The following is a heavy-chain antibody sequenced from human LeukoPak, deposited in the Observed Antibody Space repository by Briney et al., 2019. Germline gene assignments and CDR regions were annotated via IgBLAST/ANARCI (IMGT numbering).Heavy chain of an antibody. CDR1: GDSVSSNSVA. J-gene: IGHJ5*02. Sequence: SQTLSLTCAISGDSVSSNSVAWNWIRQSPSRGLEWLGRTYYRSKWYNDYAVSVKSRITINPDTFKNQFSLQLNSVTPEDTAVYYCARGGGSWIDPWGQGTLVTVSS. CDR2: TYYRSKWYN. CDR3: ARGGGSWIDP. V-gene: IGHV6-1*01. D-gene: IGHD1-26*01.